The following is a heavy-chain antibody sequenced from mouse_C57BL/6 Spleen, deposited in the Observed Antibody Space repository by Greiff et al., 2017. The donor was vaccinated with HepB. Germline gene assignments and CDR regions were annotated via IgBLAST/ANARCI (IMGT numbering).Heavy chain of an antibody. CDR1: GFSFNTYA. J-gene: IGHJ4*01. Sequence: EADGGLVQPKGSLKLSCAASGFSFNTYAMNWVRQAPGKGLEWVARIRSKSNNYATYYADSVKDRFTISRDDSESMLYLQMNNLKTEDTAMYYCVRRGYYDMDYWGQGTSVTVSS. CDR3: VRRGYYDMDY. CDR2: IRSKSNNYAT. V-gene: IGHV10-1*01.